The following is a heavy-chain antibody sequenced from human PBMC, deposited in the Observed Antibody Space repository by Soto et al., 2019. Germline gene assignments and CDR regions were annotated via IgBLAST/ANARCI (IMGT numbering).Heavy chain of an antibody. D-gene: IGHD3-22*01. J-gene: IGHJ4*02. CDR3: ARDPSTYYYDSSGYYDY. Sequence: GSLRLSCAASGFTVSSNYMSWVRQAPGKGLEWVSVIYSGGSTYYADSVKGRFTISRDNSKNTLYLQMNSLRAEDTAVYYCARDPSTYYYDSSGYYDYWGQGTLVTVSS. CDR1: GFTVSSNY. V-gene: IGHV3-53*01. CDR2: IYSGGST.